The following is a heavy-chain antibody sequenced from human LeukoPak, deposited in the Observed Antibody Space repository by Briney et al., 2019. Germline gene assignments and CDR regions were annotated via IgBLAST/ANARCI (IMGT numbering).Heavy chain of an antibody. J-gene: IGHJ6*02. CDR3: ARAIRGGWNYYSYYYYGMDV. D-gene: IGHD1-7*01. V-gene: IGHV1-69*13. CDR2: IIPIFGTA. CDR1: GGTFSSYA. Sequence: GASVKVSCKASGGTFSSYAISWVRQAPGQGLEWMGGIIPIFGTANYAQKFQGRVTITADESTSTAYMELSSLRSEDTAVYYCARAIRGGWNYYSYYYYGMDVWGQGTTVTVSS.